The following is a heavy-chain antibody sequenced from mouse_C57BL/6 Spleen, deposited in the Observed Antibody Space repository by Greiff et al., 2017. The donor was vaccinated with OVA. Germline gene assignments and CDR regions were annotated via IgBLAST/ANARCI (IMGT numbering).Heavy chain of an antibody. Sequence: QVQLQQSGAELVMPGASVKLSCKASGYTFTSYWMHWVKQRPGQGLEWIGEIDPSDSYTNYNQKFKGKSTLTVDKSSSTAYMQLSSLTSEDSAVYYCARYYYGSSLFDYWGQGTTLTVSS. V-gene: IGHV1-69*01. CDR1: GYTFTSYW. J-gene: IGHJ2*01. D-gene: IGHD1-1*01. CDR2: IDPSDSYT. CDR3: ARYYYGSSLFDY.